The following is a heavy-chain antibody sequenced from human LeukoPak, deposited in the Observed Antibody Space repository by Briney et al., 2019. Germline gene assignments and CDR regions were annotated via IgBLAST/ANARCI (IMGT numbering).Heavy chain of an antibody. CDR2: IYYSGST. CDR3: ARAVEYSSSSFDY. J-gene: IGHJ4*02. Sequence: PSETLSLTCTVSGGSISSYYWSWIRQPPGKGLEWIGYIYYSGSTNYNPSLKSRVTISVDTSKNQFSLKLSSVTAADTAVYYCARAVEYSSSSFDYWSQGTLVTVSS. V-gene: IGHV4-59*01. CDR1: GGSISSYY. D-gene: IGHD6-6*01.